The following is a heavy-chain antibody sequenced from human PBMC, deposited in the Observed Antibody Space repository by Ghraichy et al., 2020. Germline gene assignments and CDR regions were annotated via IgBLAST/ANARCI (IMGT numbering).Heavy chain of an antibody. CDR3: ARERSDYDNAFDI. Sequence: ETLSLTCSVSGGSISTYYWSWIRQPPGKGLEWIGYIYSSGSTKYNPSLKSRVTISVDTSKNQFSLKVNSVTAADTAIYFCARERSDYDNAFDIWGQGTMVTVSS. D-gene: IGHD4-17*01. CDR2: IYSSGST. CDR1: GGSISTYY. J-gene: IGHJ3*02. V-gene: IGHV4-59*01.